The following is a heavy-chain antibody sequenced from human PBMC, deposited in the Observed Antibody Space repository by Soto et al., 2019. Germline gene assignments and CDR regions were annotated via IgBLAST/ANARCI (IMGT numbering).Heavy chain of an antibody. CDR3: ARDYSMAETWNSNWFDP. CDR2: INPNSGGT. CDR1: GYTFTGYY. D-gene: IGHD1-7*01. J-gene: IGHJ5*02. Sequence: GASVKVSCKASGYTFTGYYMHWVRQAPGQGLEWMGWINPNSGGTNYAQKFQGWVTMTRDTSISTAYMELSRLRSDDTAVYYCARDYSMAETWNSNWFDPWGQGTLVTVSS. V-gene: IGHV1-2*04.